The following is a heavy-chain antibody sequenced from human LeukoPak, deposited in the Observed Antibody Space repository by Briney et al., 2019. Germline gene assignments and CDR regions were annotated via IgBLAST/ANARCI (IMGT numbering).Heavy chain of an antibody. D-gene: IGHD6-13*01. Sequence: GGSLTLSCAASGFTFSRYAMSWVRQAPGRGLEWVSAVSGCGGSTYYADSVQGRFTIFRDNSKNTLYLQMNSLRAEDTAVYYCAKSRPPYSSSWYVKVAEYFQHWGQGTLVTVSS. V-gene: IGHV3-23*01. CDR2: VSGCGGST. CDR3: AKSRPPYSSSWYVKVAEYFQH. J-gene: IGHJ1*01. CDR1: GFTFSRYA.